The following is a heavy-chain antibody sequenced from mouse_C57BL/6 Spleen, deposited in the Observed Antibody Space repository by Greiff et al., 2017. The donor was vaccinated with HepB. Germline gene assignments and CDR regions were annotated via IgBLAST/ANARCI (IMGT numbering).Heavy chain of an antibody. CDR1: GFTFSDFY. D-gene: IGHD4-1*01. Sequence: EVQGVESGGGLVQSGRSLRLSCATSGFTFSDFYMEWVRQAPGKGLEWIAASRNKANDYTTEYSASVKGRFIVSRDTSQSILYLQMNALRAEDTAIYYCARDALTGSWFAYWGQGTLVTVSA. CDR3: ARDALTGSWFAY. J-gene: IGHJ3*01. CDR2: SRNKANDYTT. V-gene: IGHV7-1*01.